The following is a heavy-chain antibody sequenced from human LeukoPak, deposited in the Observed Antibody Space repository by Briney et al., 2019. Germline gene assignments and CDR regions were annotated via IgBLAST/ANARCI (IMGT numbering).Heavy chain of an antibody. D-gene: IGHD5-12*01. V-gene: IGHV4-34*01. Sequence: SETLSLTCAVYGGSFSGYYWSWIRQPPGKGLEWIGEINHSGSTNYNPSLKSRVTISVDTSKNQFSLKLGSVTAADTAVYYCARATILGDYFDYWGQGTLVTVSS. CDR3: ARATILGDYFDY. J-gene: IGHJ4*02. CDR1: GGSFSGYY. CDR2: INHSGST.